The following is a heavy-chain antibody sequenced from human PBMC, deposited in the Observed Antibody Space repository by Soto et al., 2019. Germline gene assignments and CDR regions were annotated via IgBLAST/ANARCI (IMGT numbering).Heavy chain of an antibody. CDR1: GGTFSSYA. CDR2: IIPIFGTA. CDR3: ARRTPDDYGDYAVDY. V-gene: IGHV1-69*13. Sequence: ASVKVSCKASGGTFSSYAISWVRQAPGQGLERMGGIIPIFGTANYAQKFQGRVTITADESTSTAYMELSSLRSEDTAVYYCARRTPDDYGDYAVDYWGQGTLVTVSS. D-gene: IGHD4-17*01. J-gene: IGHJ4*02.